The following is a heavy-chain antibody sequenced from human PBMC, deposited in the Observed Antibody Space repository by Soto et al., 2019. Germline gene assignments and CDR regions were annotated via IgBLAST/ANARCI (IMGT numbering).Heavy chain of an antibody. CDR3: AREWNFYYGMDV. CDR2: IFYSGST. J-gene: IGHJ6*02. Sequence: SETLSLTCTVPGGSVSSGSFYWNWTRQPPGKGLEWLGYIFYSGSTNYNPSLRSRVTISVDTSKNQFSLRLSSVTAADTAVYYCAREWNFYYGMDVWGQGTTVTVSS. D-gene: IGHD5-12*01. V-gene: IGHV4-61*01. CDR1: GGSVSSGSFY.